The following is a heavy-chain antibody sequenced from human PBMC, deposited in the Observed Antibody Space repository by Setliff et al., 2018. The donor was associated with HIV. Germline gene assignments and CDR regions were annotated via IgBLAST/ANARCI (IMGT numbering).Heavy chain of an antibody. CDR3: VRMISYSPYFDY. J-gene: IGHJ4*02. CDR1: GFSLTTSGVG. V-gene: IGHV2-5*01. Sequence: SGPMLVNPTQTLTLTCTFSGFSLTTSGVGVAWIRQPPGKALEWLATIYWTDDKHYNMSLNTRLTIAKDTSKNQVVLKMTNMDPVDTATYYCVRMISYSPYFDYWGQGTLVTVSS. D-gene: IGHD1-26*01. CDR2: IYWTDDK.